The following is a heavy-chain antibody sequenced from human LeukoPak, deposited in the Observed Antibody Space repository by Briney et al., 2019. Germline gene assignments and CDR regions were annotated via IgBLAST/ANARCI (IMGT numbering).Heavy chain of an antibody. D-gene: IGHD3-16*01. CDR1: GFSFNNYD. V-gene: IGHV3-13*01. CDR3: VRGRRSYGFDH. J-gene: IGHJ4*02. Sequence: GGSLRLSCAASGFSFNNYDMHWVRQAPGKGLEWVSGFGSGGDTYYPDSVRGRFTISKETAQNSLYLQMAGLRDDDTAVYYCVRGRRSYGFDHWGQGTQVTVSS. CDR2: FGSGGDT.